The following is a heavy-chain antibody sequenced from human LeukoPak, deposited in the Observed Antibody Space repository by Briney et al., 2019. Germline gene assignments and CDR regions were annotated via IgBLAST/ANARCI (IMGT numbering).Heavy chain of an antibody. D-gene: IGHD2-15*01. CDR3: TLGYCGGGSCYAREYFQH. CDR2: IYYSGST. Sequence: SETLSLTCTVSGGSISSSSYYWGWIRQPPGKGLEWIGSIYYSGSTYYNPSLKSRVTISVDTSKNQFSLRLSSVTAADTAVYYCTLGYCGGGSCYAREYFQHWGQGTLVTVSS. V-gene: IGHV4-39*07. CDR1: GGSISSSSYY. J-gene: IGHJ1*01.